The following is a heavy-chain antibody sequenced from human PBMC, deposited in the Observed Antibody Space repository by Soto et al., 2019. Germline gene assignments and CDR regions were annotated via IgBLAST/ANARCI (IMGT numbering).Heavy chain of an antibody. Sequence: SETLSLTCAVSGGSISSGGYSWSWIRQPPGKGLEWIGYIYHSGSTYYNPSLKSRVTISVDRSKNQFSLKLSSVTAADTAVYYCARAYCSSTSCFNWFDHWGQGTLVTVSS. CDR1: GGSISSGGYS. CDR2: IYHSGST. J-gene: IGHJ5*02. D-gene: IGHD2-2*01. CDR3: ARAYCSSTSCFNWFDH. V-gene: IGHV4-30-2*01.